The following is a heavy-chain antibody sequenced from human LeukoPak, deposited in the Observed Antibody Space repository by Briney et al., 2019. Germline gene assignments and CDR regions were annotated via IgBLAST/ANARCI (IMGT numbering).Heavy chain of an antibody. CDR1: GFTFSGSA. V-gene: IGHV3-73*01. Sequence: PGGSLRLSCAASGFTFSGSAMHWVRQASGKGLEWVGRIRSKANSYATAYAASVKGRFTISRDDSKNTAYLQMNSLKTEDTAVYYCTRTHSSGWYYFDYWGQGTLVTVSS. D-gene: IGHD6-19*01. J-gene: IGHJ4*02. CDR3: TRTHSSGWYYFDY. CDR2: IRSKANSYAT.